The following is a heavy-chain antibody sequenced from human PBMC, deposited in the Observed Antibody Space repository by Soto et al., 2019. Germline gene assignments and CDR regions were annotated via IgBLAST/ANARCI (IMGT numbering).Heavy chain of an antibody. Sequence: PSATQSPTSTVSGGSIGIYDWIWIRPPSGKGLEWIGRIYTSGSTNYNPSLKSRVTMSVDTSKNQFSLKLSSVTAADTAVYYCARGGSGSYDNRYYYYGMDVWGQGNKVTVSS. J-gene: IGHJ6*02. D-gene: IGHD3-10*01. V-gene: IGHV4-4*07. CDR1: GGSIGIYD. CDR3: ARGGSGSYDNRYYYYGMDV. CDR2: IYTSGST.